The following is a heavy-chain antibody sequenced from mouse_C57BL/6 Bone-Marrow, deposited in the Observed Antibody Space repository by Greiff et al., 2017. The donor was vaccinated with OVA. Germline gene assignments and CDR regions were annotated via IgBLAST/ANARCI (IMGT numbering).Heavy chain of an antibody. CDR3: ANLITTVVADHY. D-gene: IGHD1-1*01. V-gene: IGHV1-64*01. Sequence: QVQLKQPGAELVKPGASVKLSCKASGYTFTSYWMHWVKQRPGQGLEWIGMIHPNSGSTNYNEKFKSKATLTVDKSSSTAYMQLSSLTSEDSAVYYCANLITTVVADHYWGQGTTLTVSS. J-gene: IGHJ2*01. CDR2: IHPNSGST. CDR1: GYTFTSYW.